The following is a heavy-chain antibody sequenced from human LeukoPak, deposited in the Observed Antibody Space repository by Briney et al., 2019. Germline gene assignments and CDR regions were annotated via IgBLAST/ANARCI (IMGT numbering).Heavy chain of an antibody. CDR1: GGSFSGYY. CDR2: INHSGST. CDR3: ARAVGTSRNFFDY. Sequence: SETLSLTCAVYGGSFSGYYWSWFRQPPGKGLEWIGEINHSGSTYYNPSLKSRVTISVDTSKNQFSLNLSSVTAADTAMYYCARAVGTSRNFFDYWGQGTLVTVSS. D-gene: IGHD4-23*01. V-gene: IGHV4-34*01. J-gene: IGHJ4*02.